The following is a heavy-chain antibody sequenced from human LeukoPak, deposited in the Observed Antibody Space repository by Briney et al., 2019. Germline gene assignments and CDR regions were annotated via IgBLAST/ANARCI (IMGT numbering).Heavy chain of an antibody. Sequence: GGSLRLSCAASGFTFDDYAMHWVRQAPGKGLEWVSRISWDGGSTYYADSVKGRFTISRDNSKNSLYLQMNSLRAEDTALYYCAKDAARGVRDYYYYYMDVWGKGTTVTVSS. V-gene: IGHV3-43D*03. CDR1: GFTFDDYA. CDR3: AKDAARGVRDYYYYYMDV. CDR2: ISWDGGST. J-gene: IGHJ6*03. D-gene: IGHD3-10*01.